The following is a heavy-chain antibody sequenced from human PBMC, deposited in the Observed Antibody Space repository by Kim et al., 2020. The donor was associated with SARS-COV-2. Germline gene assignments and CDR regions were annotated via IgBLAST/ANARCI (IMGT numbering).Heavy chain of an antibody. CDR3: ARDWGPPLPAAGDY. V-gene: IGHV3-7*03. Sequence: VDAVKGRLTISRDNAKNALYLQMSSLRAEDTAVYYCARDWGPPLPAAGDYWGQGTLVTVSS. D-gene: IGHD2-2*01. J-gene: IGHJ4*02.